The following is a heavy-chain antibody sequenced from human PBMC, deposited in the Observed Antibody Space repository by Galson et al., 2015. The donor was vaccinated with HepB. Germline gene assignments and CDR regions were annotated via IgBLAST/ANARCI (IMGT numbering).Heavy chain of an antibody. V-gene: IGHV3-21*01. CDR1: GFTFSSYS. CDR3: ARDLSLRYSSGWYGSAFDI. Sequence: SLRLSCAASGFTFSSYSMNWVRQAPGKGLEWVPSISSSSSYIYYADSVKGRFTISRDNAKNSLYLQMNSLRAEDTAVYYCARDLSLRYSSGWYGSAFDIWGQGTMVTVSS. J-gene: IGHJ3*02. D-gene: IGHD6-19*01. CDR2: ISSSSSYI.